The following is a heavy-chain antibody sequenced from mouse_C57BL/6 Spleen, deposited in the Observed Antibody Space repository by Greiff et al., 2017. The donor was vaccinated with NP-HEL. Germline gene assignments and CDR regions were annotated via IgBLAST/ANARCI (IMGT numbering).Heavy chain of an antibody. CDR3: ARGNLILRCDY. CDR2: INPSSGYT. CDR1: GYTFTSYW. D-gene: IGHD1-1*01. V-gene: IGHV1-7*01. J-gene: IGHJ2*01. Sequence: QVHVKQSGAELAKPGASVKLSCKASGYTFTSYWMHWVKQRPGQGLEWIGYINPSSGYTKYNQKFKDKATLTADKSSSTAYMQLSSLTYEDSAVYYCARGNLILRCDYWGQGTTLTVSS.